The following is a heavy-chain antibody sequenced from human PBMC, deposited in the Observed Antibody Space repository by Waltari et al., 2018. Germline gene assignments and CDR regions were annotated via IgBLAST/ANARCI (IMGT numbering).Heavy chain of an antibody. Sequence: VQLMESGGGLVQPGGSLRLSGAPSGFSFSAFWIAGVRQAPGKGLEWIGSIHYSGSTYYNAALKSRATISENTSRNHFSLKLSFVNAADTAVYYCVRHRDYGDFSDWGQGTLVTVSS. V-gene: IGHV4-38-2*01. CDR1: GFSFSAFW. CDR2: IHYSGST. D-gene: IGHD4-17*01. J-gene: IGHJ4*02. CDR3: VRHRDYGDFSD.